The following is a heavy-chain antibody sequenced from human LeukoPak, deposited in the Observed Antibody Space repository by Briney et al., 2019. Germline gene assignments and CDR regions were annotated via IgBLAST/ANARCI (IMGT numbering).Heavy chain of an antibody. CDR2: IIPIFGTA. CDR1: GYTFTSYY. Sequence: ASVKVSCKASGYTFTSYYMHWVRQAPGQGLEWMGGIIPIFGTANYAQKFQGRVTITADESTSTAYMQLSSLRSEDTALYYCARLGANWGPADYWGQGTLVTVSS. D-gene: IGHD7-27*01. J-gene: IGHJ4*02. CDR3: ARLGANWGPADY. V-gene: IGHV1-69*13.